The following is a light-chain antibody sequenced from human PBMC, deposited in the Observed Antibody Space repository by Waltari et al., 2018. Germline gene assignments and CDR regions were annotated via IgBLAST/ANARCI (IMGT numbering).Light chain of an antibody. Sequence: EIVLTQSPVILSLSPGETATLSCRDSQSVTNYLAWYQQRPGQAPRPLIYHASNRATGIPARFSGSGSGTDFTLTINSLEPEDFAVYYCQQRGTWPPITFGQGTRLEIK. CDR2: HAS. J-gene: IGKJ5*01. CDR3: QQRGTWPPIT. V-gene: IGKV3-11*01. CDR1: QSVTNY.